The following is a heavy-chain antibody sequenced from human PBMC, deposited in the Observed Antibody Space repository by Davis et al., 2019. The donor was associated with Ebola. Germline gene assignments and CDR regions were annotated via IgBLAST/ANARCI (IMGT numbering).Heavy chain of an antibody. CDR2: INHSGST. CDR1: GESFSGYY. Sequence: PSETLSLTCAVYGESFSGYYWSWIRQPPGKGLEWIGEINHSGSTNYNPSLKSRVTISVDTSKNQFSLKLSSVTAADTAVYYCARESTVTYHDAFDIWGQGTMVTVSS. D-gene: IGHD4-11*01. CDR3: ARESTVTYHDAFDI. V-gene: IGHV4-34*09. J-gene: IGHJ3*02.